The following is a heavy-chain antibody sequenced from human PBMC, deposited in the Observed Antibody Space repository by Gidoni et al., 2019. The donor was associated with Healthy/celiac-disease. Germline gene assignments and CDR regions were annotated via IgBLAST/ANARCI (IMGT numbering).Heavy chain of an antibody. Sequence: QVQLQESGPGLVKPSGTLSLTCAVSGGAISSSNWWSWVRQPPGKGLEWIWEIYHSGSTNYNPSLKSRVTISVDKAKNQFSLKLSSVAAADTAVYYWAAIVVVGEASYYFDYWGQGTLVTVSS. CDR3: AAIVVVGEASYYFDY. D-gene: IGHD2-15*01. CDR1: GGAISSSNW. J-gene: IGHJ4*02. CDR2: IYHSGST. V-gene: IGHV4-4*02.